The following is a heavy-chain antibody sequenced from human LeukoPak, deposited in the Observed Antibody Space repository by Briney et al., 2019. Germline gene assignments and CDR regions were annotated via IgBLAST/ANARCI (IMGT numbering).Heavy chain of an antibody. V-gene: IGHV3-7*01. CDR1: GVTFSSDW. CDR3: ARARSGTAGADY. D-gene: IGHD1-1*01. J-gene: IGHJ4*02. Sequence: GGSLRLSCAASGVTFSSDWMTWVRQAPWKGLEGVADIKQDGSETYFVDSVKGRFTISRDNAKNSLYLQMNSLRAEDTAVYYCARARSGTAGADYWGQGILVTVSS. CDR2: IKQDGSET.